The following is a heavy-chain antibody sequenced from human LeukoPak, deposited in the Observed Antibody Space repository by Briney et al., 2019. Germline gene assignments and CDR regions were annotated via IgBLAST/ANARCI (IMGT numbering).Heavy chain of an antibody. CDR2: ISYDGSNK. V-gene: IGHV3-30-3*01. J-gene: IGHJ4*02. CDR3: ARDSWTTVATGPADY. D-gene: IGHD4-17*01. Sequence: GRSLRLSCAASGFTFSSYAMHWVRQAPGKGLEWVAVISYDGSNKYYADSVKGRFTISRDNSKNTLYLQMNSLRAEDTAVYYCARDSWTTVATGPADYWGQGTLVTVSS. CDR1: GFTFSSYA.